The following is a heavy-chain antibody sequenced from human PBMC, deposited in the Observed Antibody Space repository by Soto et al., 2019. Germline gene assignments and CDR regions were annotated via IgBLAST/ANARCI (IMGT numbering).Heavy chain of an antibody. Sequence: SETLSPTCAVYGGSFSGYYWSWIRQPPGKGLEWIGEINHSGSTNYNPSLKSRVTISVDTSKNQFSLKLSSVTAADTAVYYCARGKGYSSSWYYFDYWGQGTLVTVSS. J-gene: IGHJ4*02. CDR1: GGSFSGYY. D-gene: IGHD6-13*01. CDR3: ARGKGYSSSWYYFDY. V-gene: IGHV4-34*01. CDR2: INHSGST.